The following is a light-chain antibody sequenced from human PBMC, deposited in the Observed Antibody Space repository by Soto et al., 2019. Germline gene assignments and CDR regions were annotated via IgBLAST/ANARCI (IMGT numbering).Light chain of an antibody. CDR3: QQYGSSPA. V-gene: IGKV3-20*01. CDR1: QSVSSSY. J-gene: IGKJ4*01. Sequence: EIVLTQSPGTLSLSPGERATLSCRASQSVSSSYLAWYQQKPGQAPRLLIYGASSRDTGIPDRFSGSGSETDFTLTISRREPEDFAVYYCQQYGSSPAFGGGTKVEIK. CDR2: GAS.